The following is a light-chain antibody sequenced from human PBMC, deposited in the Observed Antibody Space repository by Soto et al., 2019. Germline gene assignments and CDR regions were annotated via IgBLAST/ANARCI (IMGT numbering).Light chain of an antibody. Sequence: QSVLTQPPSVSGAPGQRVTISCTGSSSNIGAGYDVHWYQQLPGTAPKLLIYGNSNRPSGVPDRFSGSKSGTSASLAITGLQAEDEADYSCQSYDSSLSGWVFGGGTKLPS. V-gene: IGLV1-40*01. CDR3: QSYDSSLSGWV. J-gene: IGLJ3*02. CDR2: GNS. CDR1: SSNIGAGYD.